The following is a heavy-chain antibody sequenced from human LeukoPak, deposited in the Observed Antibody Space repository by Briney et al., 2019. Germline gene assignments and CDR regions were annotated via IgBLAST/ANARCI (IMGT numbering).Heavy chain of an antibody. Sequence: PSETLSLTCTVSGGSISSSSYYWGWIRQPPGKGLEWIGSIYYSGSTNYNPSLKSRVTMSVDTSKNQFSLKLSSVTAADTAVYYCARDQTSSGYYYRNNWFDPWGQGTLVTVSS. CDR3: ARDQTSSGYYYRNNWFDP. J-gene: IGHJ5*02. CDR1: GGSISSSSYY. CDR2: IYYSGST. D-gene: IGHD3-22*01. V-gene: IGHV4-39*07.